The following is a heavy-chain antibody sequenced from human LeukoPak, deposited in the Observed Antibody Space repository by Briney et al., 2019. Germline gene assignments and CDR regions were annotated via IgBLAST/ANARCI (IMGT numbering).Heavy chain of an antibody. D-gene: IGHD3-3*01. Sequence: ASVKVSCKASGYTFTSYGSSWVRQAPGQGLEWMGWISAYNGNTNYAQKLQGRVTMTTDTSTSTAYMELRSLRSDDPAVYYCARTREWIFGVVRNYYYYMDVWGKGTTVTVSS. CDR1: GYTFTSYG. J-gene: IGHJ6*03. CDR2: ISAYNGNT. CDR3: ARTREWIFGVVRNYYYYMDV. V-gene: IGHV1-18*01.